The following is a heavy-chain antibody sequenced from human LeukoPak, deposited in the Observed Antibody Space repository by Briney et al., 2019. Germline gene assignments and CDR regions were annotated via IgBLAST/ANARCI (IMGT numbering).Heavy chain of an antibody. CDR2: INTDGTTT. V-gene: IGHV3-74*01. Sequence: GGSLRLSCAASGFTFSTYWMHWVRQAPGQGLVWVSRINTDGTTTTYADSVKGRFTISRDNAKNTLYLQMNSLRAEDTAVYFCARGAPGDYWGQGTLVTVSS. CDR1: GFTFSTYW. CDR3: ARGAPGDY. J-gene: IGHJ4*02. D-gene: IGHD2-2*01.